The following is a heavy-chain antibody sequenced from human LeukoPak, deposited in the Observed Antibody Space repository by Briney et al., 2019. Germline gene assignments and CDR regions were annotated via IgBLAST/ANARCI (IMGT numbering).Heavy chain of an antibody. Sequence: GGSLRLSCAASGFTFSSYSMNWVRQAPGKGLEWVSSISSSSSYIYYADSVKGRFTISRDNSKNTLYLQMSSLRSEDTAVYYCAIDILTGYRYYYYYYMDVWGKGTTVTISS. CDR2: ISSSSSYI. D-gene: IGHD3-9*01. V-gene: IGHV3-21*04. CDR3: AIDILTGYRYYYYYYMDV. J-gene: IGHJ6*03. CDR1: GFTFSSYS.